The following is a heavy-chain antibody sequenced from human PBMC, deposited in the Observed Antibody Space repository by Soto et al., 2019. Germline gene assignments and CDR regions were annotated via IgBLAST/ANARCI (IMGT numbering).Heavy chain of an antibody. V-gene: IGHV3-48*01. CDR3: ARESEDLTSNFDY. Sequence: PGGSLRPSCAASGFTFSSYSMNWVRQAPGKGLEWVSYISSSSSTIYYADSVKGRFTISRDNAKNSLYLEMNSLRAEDTAVYYCARESEDLTSNFDYWGQGTLVTVSS. CDR1: GFTFSSYS. J-gene: IGHJ4*02. CDR2: ISSSSSTI.